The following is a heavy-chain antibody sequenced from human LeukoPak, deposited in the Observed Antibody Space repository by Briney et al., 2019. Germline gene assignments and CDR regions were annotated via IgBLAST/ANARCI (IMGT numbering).Heavy chain of an antibody. CDR3: ARDNYYDSRSAFDI. V-gene: IGHV3-21*01. D-gene: IGHD3-22*01. Sequence: GGSLRLSCAASGFTVSSNYMNWVRQAPGKGLEWVSSISSSNSYIYYADSMRGRFTISRDNAKNSLYLQMNSLRAEDTAVYYCARDNYYDSRSAFDIWGQGTMVTVSS. J-gene: IGHJ3*02. CDR1: GFTVSSNY. CDR2: ISSSNSYI.